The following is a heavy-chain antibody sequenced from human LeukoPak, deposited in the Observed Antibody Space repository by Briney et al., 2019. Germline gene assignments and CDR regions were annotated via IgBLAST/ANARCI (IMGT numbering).Heavy chain of an antibody. CDR2: INPNSGGT. J-gene: IGHJ4*02. D-gene: IGHD3-10*01. Sequence: ASVKVSCKASGYTFTGYYMHWVRRAPGQGLEWMGWINPNSGGTNYAQKFQGRVTMTRDTSISTAYMELSRLRSDDTAVYYCARFVDYYGSGSYYNVFDYWGQGTLVTVSS. V-gene: IGHV1-2*02. CDR3: ARFVDYYGSGSYYNVFDY. CDR1: GYTFTGYY.